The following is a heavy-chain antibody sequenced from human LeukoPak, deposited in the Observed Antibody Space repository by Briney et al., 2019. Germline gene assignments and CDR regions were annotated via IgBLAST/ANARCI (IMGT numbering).Heavy chain of an antibody. CDR3: ARFVADVRGYCSSTSCIQYYYGMDV. D-gene: IGHD2-2*01. CDR2: IDPSDSYT. Sequence: GESLKISCKGSGYSFTSYWISWVRQMPGKGLEWMGRIDPSDSYTNYSPSFQGHVTISADKSISTAYLQWSSLKASDTAMYYCARFVADVRGYCSSTSCIQYYYGMDVWGQGTTVTVSS. V-gene: IGHV5-10-1*01. J-gene: IGHJ6*02. CDR1: GYSFTSYW.